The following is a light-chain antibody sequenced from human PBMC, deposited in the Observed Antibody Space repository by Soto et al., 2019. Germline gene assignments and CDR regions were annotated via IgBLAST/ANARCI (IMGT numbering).Light chain of an antibody. J-gene: IGLJ3*02. CDR3: SSYTTSSTLV. Sequence: QSALTQPASVSGSPGQSITISCTGTSSDIGGYNFVSWYQQHPGKAPKLMIYDVTNRPPGLSDRFSGSKSGNTASLTISGLQAEDEADYYSSSYTTSSTLVFGGGTKLTVL. CDR1: SSDIGGYNF. CDR2: DVT. V-gene: IGLV2-14*03.